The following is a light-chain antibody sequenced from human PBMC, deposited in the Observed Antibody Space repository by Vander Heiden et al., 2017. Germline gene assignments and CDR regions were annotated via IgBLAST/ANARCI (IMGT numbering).Light chain of an antibody. Sequence: IVLNQSAATFPLSPVEEAILSGRASHSVSSSYLAWYQQKPGQAPRLLIYGASSRATGIPYRFSGSGSGTDFTLTISRLEPEDFAVYFCQQYESSLWTFGQGTKVEIK. V-gene: IGKV3-20*01. J-gene: IGKJ1*01. CDR2: GAS. CDR3: QQYESSLWT. CDR1: HSVSSSY.